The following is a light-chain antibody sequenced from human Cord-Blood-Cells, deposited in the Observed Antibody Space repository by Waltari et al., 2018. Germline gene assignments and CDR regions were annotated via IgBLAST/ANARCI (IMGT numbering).Light chain of an antibody. CDR3: QPSYSTPLA. V-gene: IGKV1-39*01. J-gene: IGKJ4*01. CDR1: QSISSY. Sequence: DIQMTQSPSSLSASVGDRVTITCRASQSISSYVSWYQRKHVKAPKLLFYAASSLQSGVASRFSGRGSGTDTTLTISSLEPEDCATYYSQPSYSTPLAFGGGPKVEIK. CDR2: AAS.